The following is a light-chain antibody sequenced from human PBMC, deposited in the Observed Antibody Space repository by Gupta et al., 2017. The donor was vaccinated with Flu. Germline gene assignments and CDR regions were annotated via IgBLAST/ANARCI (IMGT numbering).Light chain of an antibody. CDR1: QSISTH. V-gene: IGKV1-39*01. CDR2: NVF. Sequence: IQLTQSPSSLSAVVGDRVTITCRASQSISTHLDWFQQKPGKAPKLLLYNVFHLQTGVPSRFSGAGSGTDFTLSITSLQPEDFATYICQQSYRTPLTFGVGTKVDIK. J-gene: IGKJ4*01. CDR3: QQSYRTPLT.